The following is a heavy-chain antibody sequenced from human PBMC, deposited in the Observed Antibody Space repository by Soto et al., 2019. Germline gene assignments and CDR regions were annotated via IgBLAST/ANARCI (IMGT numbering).Heavy chain of an antibody. Sequence: QVQLQQWGAGLLKPSETLSLTCAVYGGSFSGYYWSWIRQPPGKGLERIGKINHSGSTNYNPSLMNQVTRTVDTSKDLSTQKVSSMTAADTAVYCCASKREWLLYLGFVPRGQGTLVTVSS. J-gene: IGHJ5*02. CDR1: GGSFSGYY. D-gene: IGHD3-3*01. V-gene: IGHV4-34*01. CDR2: INHSGST. CDR3: ASKREWLLYLGFVP.